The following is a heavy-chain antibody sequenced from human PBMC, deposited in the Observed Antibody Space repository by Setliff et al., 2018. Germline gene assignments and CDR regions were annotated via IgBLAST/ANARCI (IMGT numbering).Heavy chain of an antibody. CDR2: ICNSGVT. CDR3: ARAPLESGYNYGQGHYFDY. J-gene: IGHJ4*02. D-gene: IGHD5-18*01. CDR1: GDSISSGTYC. V-gene: IGHV4-31*01. Sequence: SETLSLTCTVSGDSISSGTYCWNWIRQYPGEGLEWIGYICNSGVTNYNPSLKSVVTVSADTSKNQFSLKLSSVTAEDTAVYYCARAPLESGYNYGQGHYFDYWGQGTLVTVSS.